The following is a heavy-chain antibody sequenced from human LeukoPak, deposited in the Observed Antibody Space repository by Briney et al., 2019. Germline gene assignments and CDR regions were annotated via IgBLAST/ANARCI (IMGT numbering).Heavy chain of an antibody. J-gene: IGHJ4*02. CDR1: GYSSTTYW. D-gene: IGHD3-9*01. V-gene: IGHV5-10-1*01. CDR2: IDPSDSYT. CDR3: ARSLFDYDILTGHDY. Sequence: PGEALKVSCKGSGYSSTTYWISWVRQMSGKGLEWMGTIDPSDSYTKYSPTFQGHVTISADKSISTAYLQWSSLKASDTAVYYCARSLFDYDILTGHDYWGQGTLVTVSS.